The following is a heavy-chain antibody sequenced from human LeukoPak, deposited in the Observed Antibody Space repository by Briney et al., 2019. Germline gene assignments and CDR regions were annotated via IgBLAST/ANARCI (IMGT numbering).Heavy chain of an antibody. CDR2: IYYSGST. V-gene: IGHV4-30-4*08. CDR3: AREAVGSVVPAASPLDY. J-gene: IGHJ4*02. D-gene: IGHD2-2*01. Sequence: SETLSLTCTVSGGSISSGDYYWSWIRQPPGTGLEWTGYIYYSGSTYYNPSLKSRVTISVDTSKNQFSLKLSSVTAADTAVYYCAREAVGSVVPAASPLDYWGQGTLVTVSS. CDR1: GGSISSGDYY.